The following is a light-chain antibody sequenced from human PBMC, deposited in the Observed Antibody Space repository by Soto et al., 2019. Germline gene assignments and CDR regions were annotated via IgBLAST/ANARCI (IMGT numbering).Light chain of an antibody. CDR1: QSVSSNY. V-gene: IGKV3-20*01. J-gene: IGKJ4*01. CDR3: QHYTSSPVT. Sequence: EIVLTQSPGTLSLSPGERATLSCRASQSVSSNYFAWYQQKPGQAPRLLIYDASSRASCIPDRFSGSGSGTDFTLTISRLEPEDFAVYYCQHYTSSPVTFGGGTKVEIK. CDR2: DAS.